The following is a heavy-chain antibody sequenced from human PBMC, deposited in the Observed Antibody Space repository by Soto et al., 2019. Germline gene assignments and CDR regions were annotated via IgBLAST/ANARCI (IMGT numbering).Heavy chain of an antibody. D-gene: IGHD1-7*01. CDR2: ITAGGTT. CDR1: GFTFSNYA. CDR3: AKCIQMYWNYGAFHI. J-gene: IGHJ3*02. Sequence: EVKLLESGGGLVQPGGSLRLSCAASGFTFSNYAMSWVRLAPGKGLEWVSHITAGGTTYYADSVKGRFAISRDSSRNTLYLQMNSLRAEDTALYYCAKCIQMYWNYGAFHIWGQGTMVTVSS. V-gene: IGHV3-23*01.